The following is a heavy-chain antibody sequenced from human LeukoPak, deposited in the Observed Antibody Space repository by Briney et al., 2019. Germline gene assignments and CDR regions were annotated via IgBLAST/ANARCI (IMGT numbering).Heavy chain of an antibody. D-gene: IGHD6-6*01. CDR1: GGSISSYY. CDR2: IYYSGST. J-gene: IGHJ6*03. V-gene: IGHV4-59*08. Sequence: SETLSLTCTVSGGSISSYYWSWIRQPPGKGLEWIGYIYYSGSTNYNPSLKSRVTISVDTPKNQFSLKLSSVTAADTAVYYCASDSSSSPYYYYYYMDVWGKGTTVTVSS. CDR3: ASDSSSSPYYYYYYMDV.